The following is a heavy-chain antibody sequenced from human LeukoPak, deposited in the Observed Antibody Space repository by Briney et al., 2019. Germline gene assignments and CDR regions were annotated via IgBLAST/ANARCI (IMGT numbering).Heavy chain of an antibody. J-gene: IGHJ4*02. CDR2: ISGSGGST. CDR3: AKVGSYYDFWSGYPLY. D-gene: IGHD3-3*01. Sequence: GGSLRLSCAASGFTFSSFGMCWVRQPPGKGLGWVSAISGSGGSTYYAVSGKGRFTISRDNSKNTLYLQMNSLRAEDAAVYYCAKVGSYYDFWSGYPLYWGQGTLVTVSS. V-gene: IGHV3-23*01. CDR1: GFTFSSFG.